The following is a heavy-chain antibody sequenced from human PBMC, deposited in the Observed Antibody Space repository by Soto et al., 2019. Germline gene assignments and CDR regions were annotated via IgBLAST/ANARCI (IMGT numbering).Heavy chain of an antibody. CDR3: ARVTGYYAPDY. J-gene: IGHJ4*02. Sequence: QVQLVQSGAEVKKPGASVKVSCKASGYTFTSYAMHWVRQAPGQRREWMGWINAGNGNTKYSQKFQGRGTITRDTSASTAYMELSSLRSEDTAVYYCARVTGYYAPDYWGQGTLVTVSS. V-gene: IGHV1-3*01. CDR1: GYTFTSYA. CDR2: INAGNGNT. D-gene: IGHD3-9*01.